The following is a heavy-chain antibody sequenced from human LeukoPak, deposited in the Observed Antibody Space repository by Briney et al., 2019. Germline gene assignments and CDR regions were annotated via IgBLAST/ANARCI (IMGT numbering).Heavy chain of an antibody. J-gene: IGHJ4*02. V-gene: IGHV3-30*03. CDR2: ISYDGNNK. D-gene: IGHD1-26*01. CDR1: GFTFSNYG. CDR3: ARRSGSYFYFDY. Sequence: GGSLRLSCAASGFTFSNYGMHWVRQAPGKGLEWVAVISYDGNNKYYADSVKGRFTISRDNSKNTLYLQMNSLRAEDTAVYYCARRSGSYFYFDYWGQGTLVTVSS.